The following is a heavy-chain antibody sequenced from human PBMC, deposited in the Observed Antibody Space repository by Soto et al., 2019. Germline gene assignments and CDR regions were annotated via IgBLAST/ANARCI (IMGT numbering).Heavy chain of an antibody. CDR3: ARDGVGGHSSSGWYFDL. J-gene: IGHJ2*01. CDR2: ISYDGSNK. D-gene: IGHD6-6*01. Sequence: QVQLVESGGGVVQPGRSLRLSCAASGFTFSSYAMHWVRQAPGKGLEWVAVISYDGSNKYYADSVKGRFTISRDNSKNTLYLQMNSLRAEDTAVYYCARDGVGGHSSSGWYFDLWGRGTLVTVSS. V-gene: IGHV3-30-3*01. CDR1: GFTFSSYA.